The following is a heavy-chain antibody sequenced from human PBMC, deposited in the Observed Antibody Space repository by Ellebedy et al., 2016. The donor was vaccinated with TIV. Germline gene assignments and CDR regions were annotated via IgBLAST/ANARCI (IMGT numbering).Heavy chain of an antibody. Sequence: GESLKISCAASGFTFSGSALHWVRQASGKGLGWVGSIRSKANSYVTAYAASVKGRFTISRDDSKNTAYLQMNSLKTEDTAVYYCTKMDEWDYWGQGTLATVSS. V-gene: IGHV3-73*01. D-gene: IGHD5-24*01. CDR3: TKMDEWDY. CDR2: IRSKANSYVT. J-gene: IGHJ4*02. CDR1: GFTFSGSA.